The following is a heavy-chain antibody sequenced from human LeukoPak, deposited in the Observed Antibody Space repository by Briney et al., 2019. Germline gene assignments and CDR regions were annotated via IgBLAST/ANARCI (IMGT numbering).Heavy chain of an antibody. CDR1: GFTFSTYW. D-gene: IGHD3-22*01. CDR2: IKRDGSEK. V-gene: IGHV3-7*01. CDR3: ARDSGLTMTRTTYYFDY. J-gene: IGHJ4*02. Sequence: GGSLRLSCAASGFTFSTYWMSWVRQAPGKGLEWVANIKRDGSEKYYVDSVKGRFTISRDNTKNSLYLQMNSLRAEDTAVYYCARDSGLTMTRTTYYFDYWGQGTLVTVSS.